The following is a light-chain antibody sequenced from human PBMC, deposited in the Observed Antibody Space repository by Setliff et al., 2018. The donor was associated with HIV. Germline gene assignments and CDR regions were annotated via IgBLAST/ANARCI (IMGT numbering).Light chain of an antibody. CDR1: GSDVGDYNY. CDR2: EVT. Sequence: QSVLTQPASVSTSPGQSITISCTATGSDVGDYNYVSWYQQHPGKAPKLMISEVTKRPSGVPDRFSGSKSGNTASLTGSGLQAEDEADYYCSSHRDNSPLVVGTGTKVTVL. CDR3: SSHRDNSPLV. V-gene: IGLV2-14*03. J-gene: IGLJ1*01.